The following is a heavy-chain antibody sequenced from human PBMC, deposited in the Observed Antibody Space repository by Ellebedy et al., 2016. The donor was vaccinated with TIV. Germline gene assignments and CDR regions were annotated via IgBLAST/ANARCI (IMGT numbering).Heavy chain of an antibody. V-gene: IGHV1-69*04. CDR2: FIPMLAIT. J-gene: IGHJ5*02. CDR3: ARVNQWQGFDA. D-gene: IGHD6-19*01. Sequence: SVKVSXKASGYTFASYAMHWVRQAPGQGLEWMGRFIPMLAITNYAQKFQDRVTFTADKSTSTAYMELSSLRSDDTAVYYCARVNQWQGFDAWGQGTLVTVSS. CDR1: GYTFASYA.